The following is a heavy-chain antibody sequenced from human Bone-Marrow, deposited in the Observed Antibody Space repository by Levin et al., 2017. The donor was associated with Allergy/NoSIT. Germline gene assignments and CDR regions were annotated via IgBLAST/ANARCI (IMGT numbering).Heavy chain of an antibody. CDR2: IIPIYATA. CDR3: ARGAHRVDFGVVVNSYGLDV. V-gene: IGHV1-69*13. J-gene: IGHJ6*02. Sequence: SVKVSCKTSGGTFSSFAISWVRQAPGQGLEWMGGIIPIYATANYAQSFQGRVTITADEYTSTAYMEVSSLRSEDTAVYYCARGAHRVDFGVVVNSYGLDVWGQGTTVIVSS. D-gene: IGHD3-3*01. CDR1: GGTFSSFA.